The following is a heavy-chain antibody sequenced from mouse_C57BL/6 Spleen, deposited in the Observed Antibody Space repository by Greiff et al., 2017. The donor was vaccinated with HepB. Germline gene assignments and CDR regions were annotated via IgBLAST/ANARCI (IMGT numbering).Heavy chain of an antibody. CDR2: IHPNSGST. CDR1: GYTFTSYW. Sequence: QVHVKQPGAELVKPGASVKLSCKASGYTFTSYWMHWVKQRPGQGLEWIGMIHPNSGSTNYNEKFKSKATLTVDKSSSTAYMQLSSLTSEDSAVYYCARRDDSWFAYWGQGTLVTVSA. V-gene: IGHV1-64*01. CDR3: ARRDDSWFAY. D-gene: IGHD2-4*01. J-gene: IGHJ3*01.